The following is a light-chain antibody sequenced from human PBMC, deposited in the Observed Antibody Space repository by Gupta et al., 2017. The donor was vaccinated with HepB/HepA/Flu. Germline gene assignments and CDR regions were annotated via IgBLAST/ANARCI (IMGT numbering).Light chain of an antibody. J-gene: IGLJ2*01. V-gene: IGLV2-8*01. Sequence: QSSPTQPHYASGSPGRSVTISCTGSSRDIGDYNLVSWYQQHPGKAPKLIIYEVSNRPSGVPDRFSGSKYASTASLTISRLQAEDAADYHCSSYSASNNMGVFGGGTKLTVL. CDR3: SSYSASNNMGV. CDR1: SRDIGDYNL. CDR2: EVS.